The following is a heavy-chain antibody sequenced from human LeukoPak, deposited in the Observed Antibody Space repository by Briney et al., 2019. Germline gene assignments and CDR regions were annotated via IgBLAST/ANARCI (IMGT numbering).Heavy chain of an antibody. CDR2: IVVGSGNT. CDR1: GFTVTSSA. Sequence: GASVKVSCKASGFTVTSSAMQWVRQARGQRLEWIGWIVVGSGNTNYAQKFQERVTITRDMSTSTAYMELSSLRSEDTAVYYCAAARIRDYGGSMDVWGQGTTVTVSS. CDR3: AAARIRDYGGSMDV. V-gene: IGHV1-58*02. D-gene: IGHD4-23*01. J-gene: IGHJ6*02.